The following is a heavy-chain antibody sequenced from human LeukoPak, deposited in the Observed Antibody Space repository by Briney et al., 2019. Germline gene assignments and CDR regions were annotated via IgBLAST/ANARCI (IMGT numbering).Heavy chain of an antibody. J-gene: IGHJ4*02. CDR3: ARERYYGSGSSPLGY. D-gene: IGHD3-10*01. Sequence: PGGSLRLSCAASGFTFSSYEMNWVRQAPGKGLEWVSYISSSGSTIYYADSVKGRFTISRDNAKNSLYLQMNRLRAEDTAVYYCARERYYGSGSSPLGYWGQGTLVTVSS. V-gene: IGHV3-48*03. CDR2: ISSSGSTI. CDR1: GFTFSSYE.